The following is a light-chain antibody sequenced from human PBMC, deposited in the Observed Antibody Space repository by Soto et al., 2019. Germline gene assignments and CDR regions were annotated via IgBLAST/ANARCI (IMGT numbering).Light chain of an antibody. V-gene: IGKV1-5*03. CDR1: QTISSW. CDR2: KAS. CDR3: QQYNNYFT. Sequence: DIQMTQSPSTLSGSVGDRVTITCRASQTISSWLAWYQQKPGKAPKLLIYKASTLKSGVPSRFSGSGSETEFTLTISSLQPDDLGTYYCQQYNNYFTFGQGTKV. J-gene: IGKJ1*01.